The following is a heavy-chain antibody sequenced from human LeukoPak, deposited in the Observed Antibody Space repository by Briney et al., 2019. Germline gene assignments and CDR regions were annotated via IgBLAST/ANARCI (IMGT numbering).Heavy chain of an antibody. J-gene: IGHJ4*02. CDR2: ISDSGTT. CDR1: GGSISSYK. V-gene: IGHV4-59*01. D-gene: IGHD2-15*01. Sequence: SETLSLTCTVSGGSISSYKWSWIRQPPGKGLEWIGYISDSGTTNYNPSLKSRVTMSVDTSKNQFSLKLNSVTAADTALYYCARYGSGVYLDYWGQGSLVTVSS. CDR3: ARYGSGVYLDY.